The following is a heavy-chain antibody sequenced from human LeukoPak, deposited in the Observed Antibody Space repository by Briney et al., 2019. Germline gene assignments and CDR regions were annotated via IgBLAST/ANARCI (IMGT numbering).Heavy chain of an antibody. CDR3: ATVAFGYASDI. J-gene: IGHJ3*02. Sequence: GGSLRLSCAASGFTFSSFEMTWVRQAPGKGLEWVSYISPSANIIHYADSVKGRFTISRDNAKNSLYLQMNSLRAEDTAVYYCATVAFGYASDIWGQGTMVTVSP. CDR1: GFTFSSFE. V-gene: IGHV3-48*03. D-gene: IGHD3-10*01. CDR2: ISPSANII.